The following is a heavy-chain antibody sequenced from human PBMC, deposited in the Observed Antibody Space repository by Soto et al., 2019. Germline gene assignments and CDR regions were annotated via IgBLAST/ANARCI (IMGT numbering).Heavy chain of an antibody. CDR2: ISTNGRNI. J-gene: IGHJ4*02. Sequence: XESLRLSCVASGFTFSDYYMSWIRQTPGKGLEWASYISTNGRNIYYADSVKGRFTISRDNTKNSLYLQMNSLRAEDTAVYYCARLPPPSCSGGSCSPYWGQGTLVT. CDR1: GFTFSDYY. D-gene: IGHD2-15*01. V-gene: IGHV3-11*01. CDR3: ARLPPPSCSGGSCSPY.